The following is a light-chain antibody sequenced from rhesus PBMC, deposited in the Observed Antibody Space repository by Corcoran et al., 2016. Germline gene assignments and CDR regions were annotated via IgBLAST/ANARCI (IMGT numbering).Light chain of an antibody. Sequence: DIQMTQSPSSLSASAGDRVTITCRASQGISTYLNWYQQKPGKAPKRLIYAASSLESGGPSRFSGSGSGTEFTLTISSLQPEDFATYYCLQYNSNPLTFGGGTKVEIK. CDR2: AAS. CDR3: LQYNSNPLT. J-gene: IGKJ4*01. V-gene: IGKV1-43*01. CDR1: QGISTY.